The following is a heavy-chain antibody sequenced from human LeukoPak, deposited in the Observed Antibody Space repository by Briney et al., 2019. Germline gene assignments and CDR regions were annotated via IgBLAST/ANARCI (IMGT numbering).Heavy chain of an antibody. D-gene: IGHD5-24*01. J-gene: IGHJ4*02. CDR2: INPNSGGT. V-gene: IGHV1-2*06. CDR3: ATRRDGYNYRIAFDY. CDR1: GYTFTGYY. Sequence: AASVKVSCKASGYTFTGYYMHWVRQAPGQGLEWMGRINPNSGGTNYAQKFQGRVTMTRDTSISTAYMELSRLRSDDTAVYYCATRRDGYNYRIAFDYWGQGTLVTVSS.